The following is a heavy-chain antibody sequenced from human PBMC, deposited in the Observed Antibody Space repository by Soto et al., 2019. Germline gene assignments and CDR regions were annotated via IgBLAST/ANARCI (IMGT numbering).Heavy chain of an antibody. CDR2: INPNSGGT. D-gene: IGHD3-3*01. CDR1: GYTFTGYY. V-gene: IGHV1-2*02. CDR3: ARDPSITIFGVATEAPDYYYYGMDV. J-gene: IGHJ6*02. Sequence: ASVKVSCKASGYTFTGYYMHWVRQAPGQGLEWMGWINPNSGGTNYAQKFQGRVTMTRDTPISTAYMELSRLRSDDTAVYYCARDPSITIFGVATEAPDYYYYGMDVWGQGTTVTV.